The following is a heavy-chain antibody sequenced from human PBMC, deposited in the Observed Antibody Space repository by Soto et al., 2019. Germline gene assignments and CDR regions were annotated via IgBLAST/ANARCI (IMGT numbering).Heavy chain of an antibody. CDR2: FHYSGRT. D-gene: IGHD2-2*01. CDR3: ARVPDY. V-gene: IGHV4-39*07. Sequence: PSETLSLTCSVSGGSVSSGPYSWGWIRQPPGKGLEWIGTFHYSGRTYYSPSLESRVTISIDRSKNQFSLKLSSVTAADTAVYYCARVPDYWGQGILVTVSS. CDR1: GGSVSSGPYS. J-gene: IGHJ4*02.